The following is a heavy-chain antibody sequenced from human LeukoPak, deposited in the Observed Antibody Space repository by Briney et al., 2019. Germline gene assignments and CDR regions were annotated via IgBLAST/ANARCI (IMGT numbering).Heavy chain of an antibody. CDR2: ISYDGSNK. D-gene: IGHD3-3*01. V-gene: IGHV3-30*03. Sequence: GGSLRLSCAASGFTFSSYGMHWVRQAPGKGLEWVAVISYDGSNKYYADSVKGRFTISRDNSKNTLYLQMNSLRAEDTAVYYCARDWQNYRYYDFWSGYSDYYGMDVWGQGTTVTVSS. J-gene: IGHJ6*02. CDR3: ARDWQNYRYYDFWSGYSDYYGMDV. CDR1: GFTFSSYG.